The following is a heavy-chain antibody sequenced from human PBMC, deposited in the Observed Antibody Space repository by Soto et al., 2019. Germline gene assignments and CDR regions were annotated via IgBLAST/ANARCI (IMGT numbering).Heavy chain of an antibody. J-gene: IGHJ5*02. CDR2: INHSGST. D-gene: IGHD3-10*01. V-gene: IGHV4-34*01. CDR3: ARVGSGSYYTLFDP. CDR1: GGSFSGYY. Sequence: SETLSLTCAVYGGSFSGYYWSWIRQPPGKGLEWIGEINHSGSTNYNPSLKSRVTISVGTSKSQFSLKLSSVTAADTAVYYCARVGSGSYYTLFDPWGQGTLVTVSS.